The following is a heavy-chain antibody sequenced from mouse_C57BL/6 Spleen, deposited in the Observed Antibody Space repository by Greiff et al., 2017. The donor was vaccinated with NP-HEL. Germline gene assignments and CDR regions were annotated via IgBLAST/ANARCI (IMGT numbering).Heavy chain of an antibody. D-gene: IGHD1-1*01. Sequence: VQLQQSGPELVKPGDSVKISCKASGYSFTGYFMNWVMQSHGKSLVWIGRINPYNGDTFYNQKFKGKATLTVDKSSSTAHLELRSLTSEDSAVYYCARGTTVVATGGAMDYWGQGTSVTVSS. J-gene: IGHJ4*01. CDR2: INPYNGDT. V-gene: IGHV1-20*01. CDR3: ARGTTVVATGGAMDY. CDR1: GYSFTGYF.